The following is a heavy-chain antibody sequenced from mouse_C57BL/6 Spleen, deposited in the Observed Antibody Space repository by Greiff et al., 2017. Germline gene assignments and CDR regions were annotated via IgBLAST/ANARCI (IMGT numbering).Heavy chain of an antibody. J-gene: IGHJ4*01. CDR1: GYTFTSYW. D-gene: IGHD2-5*01. CDR2: IHPNSGST. Sequence: VQLQQPGAELVKPGASVKLSCKASGYTFTSYWMHWVKQRPGQGLEWIGMIHPNSGSTNYNEKFKSKATLTVDKSSSTAYMQLSSLTSEDSAVYYCASPYSNYAMDYWGQGTSVTVSS. CDR3: ASPYSNYAMDY. V-gene: IGHV1-64*01.